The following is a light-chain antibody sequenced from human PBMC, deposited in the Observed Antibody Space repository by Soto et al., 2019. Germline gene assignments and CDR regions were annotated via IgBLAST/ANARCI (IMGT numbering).Light chain of an antibody. CDR1: SRGVGFYNF. J-gene: IGLJ6*01. Sequence: QSALTHPPAASVSPGQSLTIARTGTSRGVGFYNFVFWYQQRPGKAPKLVVYAITKRPSRVPDRFSPSTSRSAAPLTGSGLQTDDEADYYGASYAGTKRVVFGSATKVTV. V-gene: IGLV2-8*01. CDR3: ASYAGTKRVV. CDR2: AIT.